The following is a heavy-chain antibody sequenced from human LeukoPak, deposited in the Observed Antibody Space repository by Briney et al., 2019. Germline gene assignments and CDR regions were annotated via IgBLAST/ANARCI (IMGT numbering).Heavy chain of an antibody. CDR3: ARGRRQLWLRPYNWFDP. V-gene: IGHV4-34*01. Sequence: SETLSLTFPVSGDSISTYYWSWIRQPPGKRLEWIGEINHSGSTNYNPSLKSRVTISVDTSKNQFSLKLSSVTAADTAVYYCARGRRQLWLRPYNWFDPWGQGTLVTVSS. CDR1: GDSISTYY. D-gene: IGHD5-18*01. J-gene: IGHJ5*02. CDR2: INHSGST.